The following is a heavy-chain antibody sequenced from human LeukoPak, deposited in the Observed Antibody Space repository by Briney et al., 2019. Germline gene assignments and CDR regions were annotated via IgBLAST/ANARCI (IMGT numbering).Heavy chain of an antibody. V-gene: IGHV3-21*01. CDR3: ARDGAGYVWGSYRTGRDAFDI. J-gene: IGHJ3*02. CDR2: ISSSSSYI. Sequence: GGSLRLSCAASGFTFSSYSMNWVRQAPGKGLEWVSSISSSSSYIYYADSVKGRFTISRDNAKNSLYLQMNSLRAEDTAVYYCARDGAGYVWGSYRTGRDAFDIWGQGTMVTVSS. CDR1: GFTFSSYS. D-gene: IGHD3-16*02.